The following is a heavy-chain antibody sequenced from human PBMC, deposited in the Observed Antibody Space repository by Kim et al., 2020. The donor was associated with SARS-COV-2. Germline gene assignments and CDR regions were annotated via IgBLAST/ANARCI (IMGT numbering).Heavy chain of an antibody. CDR2: ISHSGST. J-gene: IGHJ4*02. CDR1: VWTFSGYY. D-gene: IGHD6-19*01. V-gene: IGHV4-34*01. CDR3: SRGRYGSGRDYYFDY. Sequence: SETLSLTCAVYVWTFSGYYWTWIRQPPGRGLEWIGEISHSGSTNYNPSLTSRVTISVDTSKNQFSLKLNSVTAADRGVYFCSRGRYGSGRDYYFDYWGRGTLVTVSS.